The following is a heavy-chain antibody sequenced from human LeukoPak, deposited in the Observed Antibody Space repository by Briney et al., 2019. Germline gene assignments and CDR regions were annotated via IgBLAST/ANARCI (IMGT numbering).Heavy chain of an antibody. D-gene: IGHD3-16*01. CDR3: ARDQGGVGY. J-gene: IGHJ4*02. Sequence: GGSLRLSCAASGFTFDDYAMLWVRQAPGKGLVWVSRINSDGSSTIYADSVKGRFTISRDNAKNSLYLQMNSLRAEDTAVYYCARDQGGVGYWGQGTLVTVSS. CDR2: INSDGSST. CDR1: GFTFDDYA. V-gene: IGHV3-74*01.